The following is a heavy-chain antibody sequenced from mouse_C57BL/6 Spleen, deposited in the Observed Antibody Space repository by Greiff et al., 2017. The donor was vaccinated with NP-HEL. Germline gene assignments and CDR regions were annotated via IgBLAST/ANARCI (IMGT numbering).Heavy chain of an antibody. J-gene: IGHJ2*01. CDR2: IWTGGGT. Sequence: VKLMESGPGLVAPSQSLSITCTVSGFSLTSYAISWVRQPPGKGLEWLGVIWTGGGTKYNSALKSRLSISKDNSKSQVFLKMNSLQTDDTARYYCARSEGLLRYFDYWGQGTTLTVSS. D-gene: IGHD2-3*01. CDR1: GFSLTSYA. V-gene: IGHV2-9-1*01. CDR3: ARSEGLLRYFDY.